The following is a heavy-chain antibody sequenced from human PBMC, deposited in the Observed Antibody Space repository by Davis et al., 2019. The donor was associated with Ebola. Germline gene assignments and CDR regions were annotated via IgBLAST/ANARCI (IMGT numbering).Heavy chain of an antibody. CDR1: GGSISFYY. Sequence: MPSETLSLTCTVSGGSISFYYWNWIRQAPGKGLEWIGDIFYNGITNYNPSLKSRVTISVDTSKNQFSLKLSSVTAADTAVYYCAREEGYCSSTSCYFDYWGQGTLVTVSS. CDR3: AREEGYCSSTSCYFDY. J-gene: IGHJ4*02. CDR2: IFYNGIT. D-gene: IGHD2-2*01. V-gene: IGHV4-4*08.